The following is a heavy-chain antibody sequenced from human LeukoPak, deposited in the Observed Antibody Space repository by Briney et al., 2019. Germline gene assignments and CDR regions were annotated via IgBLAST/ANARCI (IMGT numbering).Heavy chain of an antibody. V-gene: IGHV4-30-4*01. CDR2: IYYSGST. J-gene: IGHJ4*02. D-gene: IGHD3-22*01. Sequence: SETLSLTCTVSGGSISSGDYYWSWIRQPPGKGLEWIGYIYYSGSTYYNSSLKSRVTISVDTSKNQFSLKLSSVTAADTAVYYCAREGLSSSDYDYWGQGTLVTVSS. CDR3: AREGLSSSDYDY. CDR1: GGSISSGDYY.